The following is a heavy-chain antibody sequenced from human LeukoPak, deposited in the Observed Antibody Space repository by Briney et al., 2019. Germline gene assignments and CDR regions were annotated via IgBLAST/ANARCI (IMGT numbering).Heavy chain of an antibody. D-gene: IGHD2-15*01. Sequence: GGSLRLSCAVSGFTVSSNYMSWVRQAPGKGLEWVSIIYSGGSTYYADSVKGRFTISRDNSKNTLYLQMNSLRAEDTAVYYCARVLREGYCSGGSCYVNWSAPRGQGALV. J-gene: IGHJ5*02. CDR3: ARVLREGYCSGGSCYVNWSAP. V-gene: IGHV3-66*02. CDR1: GFTVSSNY. CDR2: IYSGGST.